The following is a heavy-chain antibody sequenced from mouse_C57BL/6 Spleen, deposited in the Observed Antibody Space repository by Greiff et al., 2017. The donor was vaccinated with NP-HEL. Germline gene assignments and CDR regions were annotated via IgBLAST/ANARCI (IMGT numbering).Heavy chain of an antibody. CDR1: GYTFTSYW. V-gene: IGHV1-53*01. J-gene: IGHJ2*01. CDR2: INPSNGGT. Sequence: VQLQQPGTELVKPGASVKLSCKASGYTFTSYWMHWVKQRPGLGLEWIGNINPSNGGTNYNEKFKSKATLTVDKSSSTAYMQLSSLTSEDSAVYYCARRIYDGSYYFDYWGQGTTLTVSS. D-gene: IGHD2-3*01. CDR3: ARRIYDGSYYFDY.